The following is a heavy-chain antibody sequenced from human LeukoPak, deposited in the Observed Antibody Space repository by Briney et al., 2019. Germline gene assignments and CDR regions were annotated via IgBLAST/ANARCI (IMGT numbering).Heavy chain of an antibody. CDR1: GGSISSSSYY. CDR3: ARGGGYCSGGSCYPDY. D-gene: IGHD2-15*01. Sequence: PSETLSLTCTVSGGSISSSSYYWGWIRQPPGKGLEWIGSIYYSGSTYYNPSLKSRVTISVDTFKNQFSLKLSSVTAADTAVYYCARGGGYCSGGSCYPDYWGQGTLVTVSS. CDR2: IYYSGST. V-gene: IGHV4-39*07. J-gene: IGHJ4*02.